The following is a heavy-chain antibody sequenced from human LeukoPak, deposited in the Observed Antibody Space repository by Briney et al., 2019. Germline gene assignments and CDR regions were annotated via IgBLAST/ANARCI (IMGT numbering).Heavy chain of an antibody. J-gene: IGHJ4*02. CDR1: GGTFSSYA. CDR3: ARDKYYDSSGYFSYYFDY. D-gene: IGHD3-22*01. CDR2: ITPIFGTA. V-gene: IGHV1-69*13. Sequence: SVKVSCKASGGTFSSYAISWVRQAPGQGLEWMGGITPIFGTANYAQKLQGRVTITADESTSTAYMELSSLRSEDTAVYYCARDKYYDSSGYFSYYFDYWGQGTLVTVSS.